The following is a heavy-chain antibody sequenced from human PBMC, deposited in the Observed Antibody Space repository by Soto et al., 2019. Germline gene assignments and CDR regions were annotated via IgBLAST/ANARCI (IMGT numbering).Heavy chain of an antibody. J-gene: IGHJ3*02. CDR2: IYPGDSDT. Sequence: GESLEICCTGSGYSFTSYWIGWVRQMPGKCLEWMLIIYPGDSDTRYSPSFQGQVTISTDKSISTAYLQWSRLKASDTAMYYCARLGNTHHIAAAGTHDAFDIWGQGTMVTVPS. D-gene: IGHD6-13*01. V-gene: IGHV5-51*01. CDR1: GYSFTSYW. CDR3: ARLGNTHHIAAAGTHDAFDI.